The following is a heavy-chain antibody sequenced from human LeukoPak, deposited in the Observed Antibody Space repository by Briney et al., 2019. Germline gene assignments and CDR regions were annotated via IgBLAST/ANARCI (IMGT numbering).Heavy chain of an antibody. CDR1: GGSFSGYY. CDR3: AMQATVFDYVGYRWFDP. V-gene: IGHV4-34*01. D-gene: IGHD4-17*01. Sequence: SETLSLTCAVYGGSFSGYYCSWIRQSPGKGLEWIGEINHSGRTNYNPTLKSRVTILVDTSKNQFSLKLSSVTAADTAVYYCAMQATVFDYVGYRWFDPWGQGTLVTVSS. CDR2: INHSGRT. J-gene: IGHJ5*02.